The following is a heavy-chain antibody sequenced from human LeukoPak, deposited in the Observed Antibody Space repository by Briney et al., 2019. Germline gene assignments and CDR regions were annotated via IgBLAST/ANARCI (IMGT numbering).Heavy chain of an antibody. D-gene: IGHD3-22*01. V-gene: IGHV3-7*01. CDR2: IKEDGSKT. Sequence: HPGGSLRLSCVASGFTFNTHWVSWVRQASGKGLEWVANIKEDGSKTDYVDSVKGRFTISRDNAKNSVFLQMNSLRAEDTAVYYCAPQTMILVLGGQGTLVTVSS. J-gene: IGHJ4*02. CDR3: APQTMILVL. CDR1: GFTFNTHW.